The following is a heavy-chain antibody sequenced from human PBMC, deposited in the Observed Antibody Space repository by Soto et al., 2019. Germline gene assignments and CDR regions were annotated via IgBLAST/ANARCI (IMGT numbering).Heavy chain of an antibody. D-gene: IGHD5-12*01. Sequence: ASVKVSCKASGGTFSSYAISWVRQAPGQGLEWMGGIIPIFGTANYAQKFQGRVTITADESTSTAYMELSSLRSEDTAVYYCARSRVVATIVEFDYWGQGTLVTVSS. CDR1: GGTFSSYA. J-gene: IGHJ4*02. CDR2: IIPIFGTA. V-gene: IGHV1-69*13. CDR3: ARSRVVATIVEFDY.